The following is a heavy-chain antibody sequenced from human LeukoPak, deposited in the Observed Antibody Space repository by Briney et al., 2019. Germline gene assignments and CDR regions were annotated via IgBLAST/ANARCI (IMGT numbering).Heavy chain of an antibody. CDR2: INHSGST. J-gene: IGHJ4*02. V-gene: IGHV4-34*01. D-gene: IGHD4-11*01. CDR3: ARAPLQLTDYFDY. CDR1: GGSFSGYY. Sequence: SETLSLTCAVYGGSFSGYYWSWIRQPPGKGLEWIGEINHSGSTNYNPSLKSRVTISVGTSKNQFSLKLSSVTAADTAVYYCARAPLQLTDYFDYWGQGTLVTVSS.